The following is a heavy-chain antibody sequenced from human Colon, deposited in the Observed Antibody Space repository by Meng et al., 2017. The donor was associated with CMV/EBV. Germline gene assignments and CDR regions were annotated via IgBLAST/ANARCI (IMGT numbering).Heavy chain of an antibody. V-gene: IGHV1-69*10. D-gene: IGHD3-16*01. CDR3: ARGLTRLDSYFNY. J-gene: IGHJ4*02. Sequence: SVKVSCKASGDTFSDYSITWVRQAPGQGLEWMGAFIPIVGRPNYAQKFQGRVTITADTSTSTAYMELSSLGSEDTAVYYCARGLTRLDSYFNYWGQGTVVTVSS. CDR2: FIPIVGRP. CDR1: GDTFSDYS.